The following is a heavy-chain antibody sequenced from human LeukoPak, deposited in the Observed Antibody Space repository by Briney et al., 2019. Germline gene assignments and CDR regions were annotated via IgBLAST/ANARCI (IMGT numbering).Heavy chain of an antibody. Sequence: GGSLRLSCAASEFSVSHNYMSWVRQAPGRGLEWVSSVDGGGGGTYYADSVKGRFTISRDNSKDTLYLQMNGLRAEDTAVYFCAKQSAGSAAWYSLHYDFWGQGTLVTVSP. CDR3: AKQSAGSAAWYSLHYDF. J-gene: IGHJ4*02. D-gene: IGHD6-13*01. CDR2: VDGGGGGT. V-gene: IGHV3-23*01. CDR1: EFSVSHNY.